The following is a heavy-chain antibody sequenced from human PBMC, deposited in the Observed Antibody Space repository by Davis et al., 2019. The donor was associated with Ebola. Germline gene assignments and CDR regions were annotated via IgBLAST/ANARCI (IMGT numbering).Heavy chain of an antibody. J-gene: IGHJ4*02. Sequence: GESLKISCAASGFIFESYWMHWVRQVPGKGLVWVSRIDSDGSTTTYADFVKGRFTISRDNAKNSLYLQMNSLRAEDTAVYYCARSWYNYGFDFWGQGTLVTVSS. CDR3: ARSWYNYGFDF. D-gene: IGHD5-18*01. CDR2: IDSDGSTT. CDR1: GFIFESYW. V-gene: IGHV3-74*01.